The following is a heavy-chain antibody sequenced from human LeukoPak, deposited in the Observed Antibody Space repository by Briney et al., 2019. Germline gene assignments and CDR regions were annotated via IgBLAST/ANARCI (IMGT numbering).Heavy chain of an antibody. CDR2: ISGSGGST. Sequence: PGGSLRLSCAASGFTFSSYAMSWVRQAPGKGLEWVSAISGSGGSTYYADSVKGRFTISRDNSKNTLYLQMNSLRAEDTAVYYCAKDMGGYCSSTSCSQGFDYWGQGTLVTVSS. J-gene: IGHJ4*02. V-gene: IGHV3-23*01. CDR1: GFTFSSYA. CDR3: AKDMGGYCSSTSCSQGFDY. D-gene: IGHD2-2*01.